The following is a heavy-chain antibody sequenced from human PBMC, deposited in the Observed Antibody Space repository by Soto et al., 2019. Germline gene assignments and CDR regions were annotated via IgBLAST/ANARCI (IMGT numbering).Heavy chain of an antibody. CDR3: ARHVPAAGYYYGMDA. D-gene: IGHD2-2*01. CDR1: GGTFSSCA. Sequence: QVQLVQSGAEVKKPGSSVKVSCKASGGTFSSCAISWVRQAPGQGLEWMGGLIPIFGTANYAQKFQGRVTITADESTSTAHMRLTSLRSEDTAVYYCARHVPAAGYYYGMDAWGQGTTVTVSS. CDR2: LIPIFGTA. J-gene: IGHJ6*02. V-gene: IGHV1-69*12.